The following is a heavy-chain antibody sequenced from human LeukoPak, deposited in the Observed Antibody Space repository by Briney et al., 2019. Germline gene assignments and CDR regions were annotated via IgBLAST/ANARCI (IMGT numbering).Heavy chain of an antibody. Sequence: GGSLRLSCAASGFTFSSYSMNWVRQAPGKGLEWVANIKQDGSEKYYVDSVKGRFTISRDNAKNSLYLQMNSLRAEDTAVYYCAREVESSGWYVGVDWFDPWGQGTLVTVSS. J-gene: IGHJ5*02. V-gene: IGHV3-7*01. D-gene: IGHD6-19*01. CDR2: IKQDGSEK. CDR1: GFTFSSYS. CDR3: AREVESSGWYVGVDWFDP.